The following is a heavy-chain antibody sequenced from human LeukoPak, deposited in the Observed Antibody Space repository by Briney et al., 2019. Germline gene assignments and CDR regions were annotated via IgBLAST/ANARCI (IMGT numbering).Heavy chain of an antibody. D-gene: IGHD2-15*01. CDR2: IWYDGSNK. V-gene: IGHV3-33*01. Sequence: PGRSLRLSCAASGFTFSSYGMHWVRQAPGKGLEWVAVIWYDGSNKYYADSVKGRFTISRDNSKNTLYLQTNSLRAEDTAVYYCARDLYCSGGSCYYYYGMDVWGQGTTVTVSS. CDR3: ARDLYCSGGSCYYYYGMDV. CDR1: GFTFSSYG. J-gene: IGHJ6*02.